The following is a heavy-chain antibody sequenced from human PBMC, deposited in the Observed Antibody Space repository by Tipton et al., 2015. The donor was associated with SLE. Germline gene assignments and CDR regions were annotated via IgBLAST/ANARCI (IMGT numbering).Heavy chain of an antibody. Sequence: TLSLTCAVSGGSISTSNWWSWVRRPPGRGLEWIGTISYSGNTYYNPSLKSRLTISVDTSKNQFSLKLSSVTAADTAVYYCASRDYSDNWDFDLWGRGTLVTVSS. CDR1: GGSISTSNW. J-gene: IGHJ2*01. CDR2: ISYSGNT. V-gene: IGHV4-4*02. D-gene: IGHD4-17*01. CDR3: ASRDYSDNWDFDL.